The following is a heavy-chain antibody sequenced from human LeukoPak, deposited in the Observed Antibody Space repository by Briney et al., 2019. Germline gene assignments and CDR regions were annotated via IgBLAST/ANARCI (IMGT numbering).Heavy chain of an antibody. CDR2: ISAYNGNT. J-gene: IGHJ5*02. Sequence: ASVKVSCKASGYTFTSYGISWVRQAPGQGLEWMGWISAYNGNTNYAQKLRGRVTMTTDTSTSTAYMELRSLRSDDTAVYYCARWDSGWSQNWFDPWGQGTLVTVSS. CDR1: GYTFTSYG. D-gene: IGHD6-19*01. CDR3: ARWDSGWSQNWFDP. V-gene: IGHV1-18*04.